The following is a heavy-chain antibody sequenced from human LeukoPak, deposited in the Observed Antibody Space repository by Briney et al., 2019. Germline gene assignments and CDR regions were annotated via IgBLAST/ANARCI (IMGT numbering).Heavy chain of an antibody. Sequence: SETLSLTCTVSGGSISSYYWSWIRQPPGKGLEWIGYIYYSGSTNYNPSLKSRVTISVDTSKNQFSLKLSSVTAAGTAVYYCARIGYCSGGSCSSSVADAFDIWGQGTMVTVSS. J-gene: IGHJ3*02. V-gene: IGHV4-59*01. CDR3: ARIGYCSGGSCSSSVADAFDI. CDR1: GGSISSYY. D-gene: IGHD2-15*01. CDR2: IYYSGST.